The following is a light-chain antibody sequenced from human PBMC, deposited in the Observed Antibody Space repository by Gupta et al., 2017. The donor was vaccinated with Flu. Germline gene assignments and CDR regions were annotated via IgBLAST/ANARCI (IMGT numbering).Light chain of an antibody. J-gene: IGLJ1*01. CDR3: SSYTISNTFV. V-gene: IGLV2-14*03. Sequence: TSSDLGAYNYVSWYQQHPGKAPKLMISDVSNRPSGISNRFSGSKSGNTASLTISGLQAEDEADYYCSSYTISNTFVFGTGTKVTVL. CDR2: DVS. CDR1: SSDLGAYNY.